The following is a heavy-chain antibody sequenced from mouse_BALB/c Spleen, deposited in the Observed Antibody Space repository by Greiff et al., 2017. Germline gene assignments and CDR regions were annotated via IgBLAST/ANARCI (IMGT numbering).Heavy chain of an antibody. CDR1: GFSLTSYG. J-gene: IGHJ4*01. V-gene: IGHV2-2*02. D-gene: IGHD2-14*01. Sequence: QVQLQQSGPGLVQPSQSLSITCTASGFSLTSYGVHWVRQSPGKGLEWLGVIWSGGSTDYNAAFISRLSISKDNSKSQVFFKMNSLQANDTAIYYCARKLYRYAMDYWGQGTSVTVSS. CDR2: IWSGGST. CDR3: ARKLYRYAMDY.